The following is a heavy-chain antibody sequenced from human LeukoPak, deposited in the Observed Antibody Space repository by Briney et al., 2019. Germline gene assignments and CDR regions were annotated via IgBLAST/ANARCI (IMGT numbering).Heavy chain of an antibody. D-gene: IGHD3-22*01. CDR2: INHSGST. V-gene: IGHV4-34*01. CDR3: ARLSRTTYYYDSSGYNSAFDI. J-gene: IGHJ3*02. Sequence: NPSETLSLTCAVYGGSFSGYYWSWIRQPPGKGLEWIGEINHSGSTNYNPSLKSRVTISVDTSKNQFSLKLSSVTAAGTAVYYCARLSRTTYYYDSSGYNSAFDIWGQGTMVTVSS. CDR1: GGSFSGYY.